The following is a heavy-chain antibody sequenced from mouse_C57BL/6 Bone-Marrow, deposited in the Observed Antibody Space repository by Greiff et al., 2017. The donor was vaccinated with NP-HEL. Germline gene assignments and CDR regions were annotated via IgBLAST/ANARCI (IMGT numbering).Heavy chain of an antibody. CDR1: GYTFTDYE. J-gene: IGHJ1*03. V-gene: IGHV1-15*01. D-gene: IGHD1-1*01. CDR2: IDPETGGT. Sequence: QVQLKESGAELVRPGASVTLSCKASGYTFTDYEMHWVKQTPVHGLEWIGAIDPETGGTAYNQKFKGKAILTADKSSSTAYMELRSLTSEDSAVYYCTSLYYYGSSYGYFDVWGTGTTVTVSS. CDR3: TSLYYYGSSYGYFDV.